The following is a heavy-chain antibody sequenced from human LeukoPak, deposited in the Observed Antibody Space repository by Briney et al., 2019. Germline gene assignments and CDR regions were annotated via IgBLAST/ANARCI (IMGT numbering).Heavy chain of an antibody. CDR3: ARGGGYGYSGYDYFDF. CDR2: ISYDGSYK. CDR1: GFTDSSYA. Sequence: GRSLRLSCAASGFTDSSYAMHWVRQAPGKGLEGVAVISYDGSYKYYADSVKGRFTISTDNSKNTLYLQMNSLRDEDTAVYYCARGGGYGYSGYDYFDFWGQGTLVTVSS. V-gene: IGHV3-30*04. J-gene: IGHJ4*02. D-gene: IGHD5-12*01.